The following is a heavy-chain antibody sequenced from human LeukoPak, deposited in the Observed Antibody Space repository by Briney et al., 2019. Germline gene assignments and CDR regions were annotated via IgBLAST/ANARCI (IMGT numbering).Heavy chain of an antibody. CDR2: ISGSGGRT. CDR1: GFTFSSYA. V-gene: IGHV3-23*01. D-gene: IGHD6-19*01. CDR3: AKLPVAGLYFDY. J-gene: IGHJ4*02. Sequence: GGSLRLSCAASGFTFSSYAMTWVRHAPGKGLEWISAISGSGGRTYYVDSVKGRFTISRDNSKNTLYLQMNSLRVEDTAAYYCAKLPVAGLYFDYWGQGTLVTVSS.